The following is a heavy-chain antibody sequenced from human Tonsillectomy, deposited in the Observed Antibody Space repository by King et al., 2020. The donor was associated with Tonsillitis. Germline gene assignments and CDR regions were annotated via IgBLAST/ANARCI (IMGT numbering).Heavy chain of an antibody. CDR3: AKDPPLYYYDSSGYN. CDR1: GFIFRSYA. D-gene: IGHD3-22*01. Sequence: VQLVESGGGLVQPGGSLRLSCAASGFIFRSYAMSWVRQTPGKGLEWVSAISASGGSTYYADSVKGRFTISRNNSKNTLYLQMNSLRAEATAVYYCAKDPPLYYYDSSGYNWGQGTLVTVSS. J-gene: IGHJ4*02. CDR2: ISASGGST. V-gene: IGHV3-23*04.